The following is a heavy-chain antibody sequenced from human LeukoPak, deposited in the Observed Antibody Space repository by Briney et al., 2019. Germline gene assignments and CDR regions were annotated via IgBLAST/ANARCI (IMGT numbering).Heavy chain of an antibody. CDR2: IYNSGST. Sequence: SETLSLTCTVSGGFISIYYWSWLRQPPGKGLEWIGYIYNSGSTIYNPSLRSRVTISVDTSKNQFSLKLNSVTAADTAVYYCVRDRELTYWSQGTLVTVSS. CDR1: GGFISIYY. J-gene: IGHJ4*02. V-gene: IGHV4-59*01. CDR3: VRDRELTY. D-gene: IGHD1-26*01.